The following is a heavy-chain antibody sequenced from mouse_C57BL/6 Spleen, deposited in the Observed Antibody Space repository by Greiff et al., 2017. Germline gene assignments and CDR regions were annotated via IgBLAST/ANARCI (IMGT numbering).Heavy chain of an antibody. CDR1: GYAFSSYW. J-gene: IGHJ1*03. CDR2: IYPGDGDT. V-gene: IGHV1-80*01. Sequence: VQLQQSGAELVKPGASVKISCKASGYAFSSYWMNWVKQRPGKGLEWIGQIYPGDGDTNYNGKFKGKATLTADKSSSTAYMQLRSLTSEDSAVYFCERPDYYGSSFWYFDVWGTGTTVTVSS. D-gene: IGHD1-1*01. CDR3: ERPDYYGSSFWYFDV.